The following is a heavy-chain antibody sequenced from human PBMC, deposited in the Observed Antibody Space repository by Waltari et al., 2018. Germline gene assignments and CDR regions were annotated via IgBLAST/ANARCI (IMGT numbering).Heavy chain of an antibody. V-gene: IGHV4-59*01. Sequence: QVQLQASGPGLVKPSETLSLTCTVSGGSIRSYYWRWIRQPPGKGLEWIGYIYYSGSTNYNPSLKSRVTISVDTSKNQFSLKLSSVTAADTAVYYCARDRRGDYFDYWGQGTLVTVSS. D-gene: IGHD3-16*01. CDR3: ARDRRGDYFDY. CDR1: GGSIRSYY. CDR2: IYYSGST. J-gene: IGHJ4*02.